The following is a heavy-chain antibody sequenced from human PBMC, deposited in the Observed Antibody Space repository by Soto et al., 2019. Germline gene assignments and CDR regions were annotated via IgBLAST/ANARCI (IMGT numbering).Heavy chain of an antibody. J-gene: IGHJ3*02. D-gene: IGHD6-19*01. CDR2: IYYSGST. CDR3: ARQWFVAVAGDAFDI. Sequence: SETLSLTCTVSGGSISSSSYYWGWIRQPPGKGLEWIGSIYYSGSTYYNPSLKSRVTISVDTSKNQFSLKLSSVTAADTAVYYCARQWFVAVAGDAFDIWGQGTMVTVSS. CDR1: GGSISSSSYY. V-gene: IGHV4-39*01.